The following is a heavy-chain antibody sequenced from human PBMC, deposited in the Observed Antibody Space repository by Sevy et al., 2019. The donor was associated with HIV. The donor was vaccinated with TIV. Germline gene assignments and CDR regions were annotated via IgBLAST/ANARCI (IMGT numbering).Heavy chain of an antibody. V-gene: IGHV4-59*01. Sequence: SDTLSLTCTVSGGSISSYYWSWIRQPPGKGLEWIAYIYRSGNTNYNPSLKSRVTISLDTSNSQFFLRLNSVTPADTAVYSCVSGHENFDYWGQGTLVTVSS. CDR3: VSGHENFDY. J-gene: IGHJ4*02. CDR1: GGSISSYY. CDR2: IYRSGNT.